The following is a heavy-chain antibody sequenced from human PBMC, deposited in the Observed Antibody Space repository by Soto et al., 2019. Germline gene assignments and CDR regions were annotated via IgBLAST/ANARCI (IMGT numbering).Heavy chain of an antibody. Sequence: GESRRLPCAAAGFTFSSYWTPWVRQAPGKGLVWVSRINSDGSSTSYADSVKGRFTISRDNAKNTLYLQMNSLRAEDTAVYYCASEYYDFWSGSYGMDVWGQGT. CDR3: ASEYYDFWSGSYGMDV. J-gene: IGHJ6*02. CDR1: GFTFSSYW. CDR2: INSDGSST. D-gene: IGHD3-3*01. V-gene: IGHV3-74*01.